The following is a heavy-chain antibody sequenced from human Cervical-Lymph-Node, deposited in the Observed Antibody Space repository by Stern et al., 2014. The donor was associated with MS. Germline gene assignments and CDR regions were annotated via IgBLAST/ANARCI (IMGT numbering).Heavy chain of an antibody. D-gene: IGHD3-22*01. Sequence: QVQLQESGPGLVKPSETLSLTCSVSGPSTISNYWSWFRQSPGKGLEWIGNIYYTGSTNYNPSLKSRVTMSVDTSKNQFSVKVTSVTAADTAVYYCARLAASSSGPFDFWGQGTLVTVSS. V-gene: IGHV4-59*01. CDR1: GPSTISNY. CDR3: ARLAASSSGPFDF. J-gene: IGHJ4*02. CDR2: IYYTGST.